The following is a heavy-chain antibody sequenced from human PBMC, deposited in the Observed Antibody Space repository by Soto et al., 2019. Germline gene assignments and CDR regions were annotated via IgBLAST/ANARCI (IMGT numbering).Heavy chain of an antibody. CDR2: IYYSGST. V-gene: IGHV4-59*01. D-gene: IGHD2-21*01. Sequence: SETLSLTCTVSGGSISSYYWSWIRQPPGKGLEWIGYIYYSGSTNYNPSLKSRVTISVDTSKNQFSLKLSSVTAADTAVYYCARVSPFFGGYYFDYWDQGTLVTVSS. CDR3: ARVSPFFGGYYFDY. CDR1: GGSISSYY. J-gene: IGHJ4*02.